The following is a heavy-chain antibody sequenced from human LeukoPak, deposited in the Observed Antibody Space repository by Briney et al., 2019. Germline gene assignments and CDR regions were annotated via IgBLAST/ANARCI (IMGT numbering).Heavy chain of an antibody. J-gene: IGHJ5*02. V-gene: IGHV4-59*08. Sequence: PSETLSLTCTVSGAPLNNYYWNWVRQPPGKELEWIGNVDYSGSTRYNPSLKSRATMSLDSSKNQFSLRLTSVTAADMAVYYCAMQVGIYGDYNNWFDPWGQGARATVSS. CDR3: AMQVGIYGDYNNWFDP. CDR1: GAPLNNYY. D-gene: IGHD4-17*01. CDR2: VDYSGST.